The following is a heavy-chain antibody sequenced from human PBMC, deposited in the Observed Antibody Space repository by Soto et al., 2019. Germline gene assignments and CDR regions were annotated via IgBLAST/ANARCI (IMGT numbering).Heavy chain of an antibody. V-gene: IGHV1-3*05. CDR2: ISAGNGNT. J-gene: IGHJ4*02. CDR1: GYIFTYYP. Sequence: QVQLVQSGAEEKKPGASVRVSCKASGYIFTYYPMHWVRQAPGQSLEWMGWISAGNGNTKYSQKFQGRVTISRDTSARTVYMELSSLRSEDTAVYYCARGPGYWGQGTLVTVSS. CDR3: ARGPGY.